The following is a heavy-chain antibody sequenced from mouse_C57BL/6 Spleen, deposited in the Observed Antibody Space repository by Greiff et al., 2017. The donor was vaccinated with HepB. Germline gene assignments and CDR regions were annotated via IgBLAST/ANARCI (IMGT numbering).Heavy chain of an antibody. J-gene: IGHJ4*01. CDR3: ARQRNYEHCAMDY. Sequence: EVKLVESGGDLVKPGGSLKLSCAASGFTFSSYGMPWVRQTPDKRLEWVATISSGGSYTYYPDSVKGRFTISRDNATNTLYLQMSSLKSEDTAMYYCARQRNYEHCAMDYWGQGTSVTVSS. CDR1: GFTFSSYG. D-gene: IGHD2-4*01. CDR2: ISSGGSYT. V-gene: IGHV5-6*02.